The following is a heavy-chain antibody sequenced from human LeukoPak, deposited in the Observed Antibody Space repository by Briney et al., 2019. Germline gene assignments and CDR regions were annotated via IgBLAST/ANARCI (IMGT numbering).Heavy chain of an antibody. CDR2: ISYDGSNK. V-gene: IGHV3-30*18. CDR3: AKDHGSGSFFYYYYGMDV. J-gene: IGHJ6*04. CDR1: GFTFSSYG. D-gene: IGHD3-10*01. Sequence: GGSLRLSCAASGFTFSSYGMHWVRQAPGKGLEWVAVISYDGSNKYYADSVKGRFTISRDNSKNTLYLQMNSLRAEDTAVYYCAKDHGSGSFFYYYYGMDVWGKGTTVTVSS.